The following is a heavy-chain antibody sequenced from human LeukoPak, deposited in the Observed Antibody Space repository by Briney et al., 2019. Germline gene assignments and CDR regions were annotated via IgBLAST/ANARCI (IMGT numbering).Heavy chain of an antibody. CDR2: IKKDGGET. V-gene: IGHV3-7*01. CDR1: RFTFSNYW. Sequence: GGSLRLSCVASRFTFSNYWMTWVRQAPGKGLERVANIKKDGGETYYMESVKVRFTISRDNDRNSLYLQMNSLTVEDTAVYYCARDMGWQQFDQWGQGTLVTISS. D-gene: IGHD5-24*01. CDR3: ARDMGWQQFDQ. J-gene: IGHJ4*02.